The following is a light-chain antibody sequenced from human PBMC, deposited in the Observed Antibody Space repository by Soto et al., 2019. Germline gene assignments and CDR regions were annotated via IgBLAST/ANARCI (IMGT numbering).Light chain of an antibody. J-gene: IGKJ4*01. V-gene: IGKV3-11*01. CDR2: DAS. CDR3: QQRSNWPFT. CDR1: QSVSRS. Sequence: EIVLTQSPATLSLSPGERATISCRASQSVSRSFAWYQQKPGQAPRLLIYDASNRATGIPDRFSGIGSGTEVTLTITGVDPEDFAVCYCQQRSNWPFTFGGGTKVEIK.